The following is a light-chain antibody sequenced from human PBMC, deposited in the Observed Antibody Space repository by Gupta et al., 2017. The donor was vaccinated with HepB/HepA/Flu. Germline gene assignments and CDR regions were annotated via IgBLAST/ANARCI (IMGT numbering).Light chain of an antibody. J-gene: IGLJ3*02. CDR2: GVS. CDR1: SSDPLHHTD. Sequence: QSALTQPASVSGSPGQSITISCTRPSSDPLHHTDVSWYQPHPGKPPKLMIYGVSNRPSGISNRFSGSKSGNSASLTISGLQAEDEADYYCSSETSRRIWVFGGGTRVTVL. V-gene: IGLV2-14*03. CDR3: SSETSRRIWV.